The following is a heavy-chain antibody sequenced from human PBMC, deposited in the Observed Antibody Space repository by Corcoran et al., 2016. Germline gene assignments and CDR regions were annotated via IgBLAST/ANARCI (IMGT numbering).Heavy chain of an antibody. V-gene: IGHV1-69*01. CDR3: ARDRGRGWYRLDY. CDR1: GGTFSSYG. J-gene: IGHJ4*02. Sequence: QVQLVQSGAEVKKPGSSVKVSCKASGGTFSSYGISWVRQAPGQGLEWMGGITPIFGTANYAQKFQARVTITADESTGTAYMELSSLRSEDTAVYYWARDRGRGWYRLDYWGQGTLVTVSS. CDR2: ITPIFGTA. D-gene: IGHD6-19*01.